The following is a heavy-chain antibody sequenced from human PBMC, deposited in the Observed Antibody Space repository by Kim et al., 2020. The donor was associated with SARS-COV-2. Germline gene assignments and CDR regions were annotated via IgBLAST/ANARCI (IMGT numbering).Heavy chain of an antibody. CDR2: IYYSGST. CDR1: GGSISSSSYY. V-gene: IGHV4-39*01. CDR3: ARLFYDILTGYYSFDY. J-gene: IGHJ4*02. Sequence: SETLSLTCTVSGGSISSSSYYWGWIRQPPGKGLEWIGSIYYSGSTYYNPSLKSRVTISVDTSKNQFSLKLSSVTAADTAVYYCARLFYDILTGYYSFDYWGQGTLVTVTS. D-gene: IGHD3-9*01.